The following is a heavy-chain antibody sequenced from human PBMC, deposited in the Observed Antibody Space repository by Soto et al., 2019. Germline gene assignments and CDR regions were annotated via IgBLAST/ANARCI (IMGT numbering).Heavy chain of an antibody. V-gene: IGHV4-59*01. Sequence: QVQLQESGPGLVKPSETLSLTCTVSGGSISSYYWSWIRQPPGKGLEWIGYIYHSGSTDYDPSLKSRVTIAVDTSKTQFSLKLSSVTAADTAVYYCARRWGTYLDFWGQGTLVTVSS. CDR3: ARRWGTYLDF. CDR1: GGSISSYY. J-gene: IGHJ4*02. CDR2: IYHSGST. D-gene: IGHD7-27*01.